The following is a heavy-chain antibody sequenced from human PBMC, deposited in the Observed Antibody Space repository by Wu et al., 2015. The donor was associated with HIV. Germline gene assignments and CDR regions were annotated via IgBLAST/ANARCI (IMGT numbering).Heavy chain of an antibody. J-gene: IGHJ3*02. Sequence: QVQLVQSGAEVKKTGASVKVSCRGSGYSFRSYGINWVRQAPGQGLEWMGWISAYDGDRNLAQKYEGRVTMTTETSTRTAYMELRSLRYDDTAVYYCAREVTGDRNVFDIVGRRDNGHRLF. CDR3: AREVTGDRNVFDI. V-gene: IGHV1-18*01. CDR2: ISAYDGDR. D-gene: IGHD7-27*01. CDR1: GYSFRSYG.